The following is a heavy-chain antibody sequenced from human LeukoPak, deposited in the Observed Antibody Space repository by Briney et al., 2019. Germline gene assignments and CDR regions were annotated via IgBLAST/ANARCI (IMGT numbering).Heavy chain of an antibody. D-gene: IGHD3-22*01. CDR3: ARLDYYDSSGYYYFDY. CDR1: GYSFTSYW. J-gene: IGHJ4*02. CDR2: IYPGDPDT. Sequence: HGESLKISCKGSGYSFTSYWIGWVRQMPGKGLEWLGIIYPGDPDTRYSPSFQGQVTISADKSISTAYLQWSSLKASDTAMYYCARLDYYDSSGYYYFDYWGQGTLVTVSS. V-gene: IGHV5-51*01.